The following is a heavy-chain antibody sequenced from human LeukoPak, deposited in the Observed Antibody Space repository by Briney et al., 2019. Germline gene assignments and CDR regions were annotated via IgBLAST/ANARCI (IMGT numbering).Heavy chain of an antibody. CDR2: IQDDGATT. D-gene: IGHD6-19*01. J-gene: IGHJ4*02. CDR1: GLTFSNFP. CDR3: ARDLKDGSGWYTVYGY. Sequence: GGSLRLSCAASGLTFSNFPMHWVRQPPGKGLEWVALIQDDGATTNYADSVRGRFTISRDNSKSTVYLQMNSLRAEDTAVYYCARDLKDGSGWYTVYGYWGQGTLVTVSS. V-gene: IGHV3-33*05.